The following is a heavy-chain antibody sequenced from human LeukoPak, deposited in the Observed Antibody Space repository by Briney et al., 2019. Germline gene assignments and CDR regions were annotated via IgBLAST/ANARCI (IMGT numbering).Heavy chain of an antibody. CDR3: ASPHYYDSSGPDYLDY. Sequence: GGSLRLSCAASGFTFSSYAMHWVRQAPGKGLEWVAVISYDGSNKYYADPVKGRFTISRDNSKNTLYLQMNSLRAEDTAVYYCASPHYYDSSGPDYLDYWGQGTLVTVSS. J-gene: IGHJ4*02. CDR2: ISYDGSNK. V-gene: IGHV3-30*04. D-gene: IGHD3-22*01. CDR1: GFTFSSYA.